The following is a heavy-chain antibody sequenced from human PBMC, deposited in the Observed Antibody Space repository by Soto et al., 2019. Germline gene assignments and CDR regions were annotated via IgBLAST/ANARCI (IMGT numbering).Heavy chain of an antibody. CDR1: GYSISSGYY. CDR3: ARDLGSDNDY. V-gene: IGHV4-38-2*02. J-gene: IGHJ4*02. Sequence: SETLSLTCAVSGYSISSGYYWGWIRQPPGKGLEWIGSIYHSGSTYYNPSLKSRVTISVDTSKNQFSLKLSSVTAADTAVYYCARDLGSDNDYWGQGTLVTVSS. D-gene: IGHD2-21*02. CDR2: IYHSGST.